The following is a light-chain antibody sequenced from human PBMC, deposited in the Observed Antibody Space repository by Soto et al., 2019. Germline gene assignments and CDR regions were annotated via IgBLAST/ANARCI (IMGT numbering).Light chain of an antibody. CDR1: QRVLYSSNNKNY. CDR3: QQYYSTPQT. Sequence: DIVMTQSPDSLAVSLGERATINCKSSQRVLYSSNNKNYLAWYQQKPGQPPKLLISWASTRESGVPDRFSGSGSGSDFTLTISTLQAEDVAVYYCQQYYSTPQTFGQGTKVEIK. CDR2: WAS. V-gene: IGKV4-1*01. J-gene: IGKJ1*01.